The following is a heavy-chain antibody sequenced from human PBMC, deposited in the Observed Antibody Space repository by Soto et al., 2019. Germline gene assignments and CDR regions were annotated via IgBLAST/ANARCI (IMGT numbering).Heavy chain of an antibody. J-gene: IGHJ4*02. CDR2: IIPIFGTA. CDR3: ARAPYGPGPLRY. Sequence: ASVKVSCKASGGTFSSYAISWVRQAPGQGLEWMGGIIPIFGTANYAQKFQGRVTITADESTSTAYMELSSLRSEDTAVYYCARAPYGPGPLRYWGQGTLVTVSS. D-gene: IGHD4-17*01. V-gene: IGHV1-69*13. CDR1: GGTFSSYA.